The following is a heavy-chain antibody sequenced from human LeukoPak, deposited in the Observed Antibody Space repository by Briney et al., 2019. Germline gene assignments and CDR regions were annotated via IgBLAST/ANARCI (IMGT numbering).Heavy chain of an antibody. J-gene: IGHJ4*02. Sequence: SETLSLTCAVYGGSFSGYYWSWIHQPPGKGLEWIRQINHSGSTNYNPSLKSRVTISVDTSKNQFSLKLSSVTAADTAVYYCARGFPLKYYYDSSGYEFDYWGQGTLVTVSS. CDR2: INHSGST. CDR3: ARGFPLKYYYDSSGYEFDY. V-gene: IGHV4-34*01. D-gene: IGHD3-22*01. CDR1: GGSFSGYY.